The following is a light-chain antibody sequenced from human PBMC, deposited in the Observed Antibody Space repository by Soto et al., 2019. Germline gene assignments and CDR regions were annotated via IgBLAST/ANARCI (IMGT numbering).Light chain of an antibody. CDR2: EVS. CDR1: SSDVGGYNY. V-gene: IGLV2-8*01. J-gene: IGLJ2*01. CDR3: SSYAGSNNLV. Sequence: QSALTQPPSASGSPGQSVTISCTGTSSDVGGYNYVSWYQQHPGKAPKLMIYEVSKRPSGVPDRFSGSKSGNTASLTASGLQAEDEAHYYCSSYAGSNNLVFGGGTKLTVL.